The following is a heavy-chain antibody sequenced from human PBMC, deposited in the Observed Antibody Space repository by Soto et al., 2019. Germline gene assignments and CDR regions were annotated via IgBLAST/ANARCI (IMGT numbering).Heavy chain of an antibody. D-gene: IGHD3-10*01. Sequence: SETLSLTCAFYGGSFDDFYWSWVRQSPGKGLKWIGEISHDGGTNYSPSLASRISISADTSKNQFSLHLKSVTAADTGLYYCARGQLVWYGDLTPYYRDMDVWGQGTTVTVSS. CDR1: GGSFDDFY. CDR2: ISHDGGT. J-gene: IGHJ6*02. V-gene: IGHV4-34*01. CDR3: ARGQLVWYGDLTPYYRDMDV.